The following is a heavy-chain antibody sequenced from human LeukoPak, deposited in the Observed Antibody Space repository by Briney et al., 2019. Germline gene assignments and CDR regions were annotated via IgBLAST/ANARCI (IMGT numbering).Heavy chain of an antibody. V-gene: IGHV3-53*04. Sequence: GGSLRLSCAASGFTVSSNYMSWVRQAPGKGLEWVSVVYSGGSTYYADSVKGRFTISRHNSKNTLYLQMNSLRAEDTAVYYCARAGDENYSYYYYGMDVWGQGTTVTVSS. CDR2: VYSGGST. CDR3: ARAGDENYSYYYYGMDV. J-gene: IGHJ6*02. CDR1: GFTVSSNY. D-gene: IGHD1-7*01.